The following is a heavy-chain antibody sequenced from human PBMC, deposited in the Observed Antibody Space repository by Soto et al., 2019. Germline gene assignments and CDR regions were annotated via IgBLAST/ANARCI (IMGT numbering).Heavy chain of an antibody. D-gene: IGHD6-19*01. CDR3: AKRYSSAWEAGMDV. CDR2: IGGAGNDI. CDR1: GFAFSNFH. J-gene: IGHJ6*02. V-gene: IGHV3-23*01. Sequence: QVLESGGGLVRAGGSLRLSCAAYGFAFSNFHMNWVRQAPGKGLQWVSTIGGAGNDIHYADSVKGRFTVSRDNSKNTLLLQMDGLRDDDTAKYYCAKRYSSAWEAGMDVWGRGTTVTVSS.